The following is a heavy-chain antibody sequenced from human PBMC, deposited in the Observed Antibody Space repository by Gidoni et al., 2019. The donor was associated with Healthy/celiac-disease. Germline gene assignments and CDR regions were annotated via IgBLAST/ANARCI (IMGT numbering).Heavy chain of an antibody. CDR1: GYTFPSYA. J-gene: IGHJ3*02. D-gene: IGHD2-15*01. CDR3: ASRSYCSGGYFYQVGAFDI. Sequence: QVQLVQSGAEVKKPGASVTVSCKASGYTFPSYAMHWVRQGPGQRLELMGWIKAGNGNTKYSKEFQGRVNINRDTSANTAYNELSRLRTGDTAVYYCASRSYCSGGYFYQVGAFDIWGQGTMVTVSS. CDR2: IKAGNGNT. V-gene: IGHV1-3*01.